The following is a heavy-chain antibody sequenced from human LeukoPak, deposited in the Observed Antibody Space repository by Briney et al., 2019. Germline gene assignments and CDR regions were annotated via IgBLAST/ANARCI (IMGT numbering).Heavy chain of an antibody. D-gene: IGHD3-3*01. J-gene: IGHJ5*02. CDR2: IIPIFGTA. V-gene: IGHV1-69*13. CDR3: AREDTRITIFGVVIRWFDH. Sequence: EASVKVSCKASGGTFSSYAISWVRQAPGQGLEWMGGIIPIFGTANYAQKFQGRVTITADESTSTAYMELSSLRSEDTAVYYCAREDTRITIFGVVIRWFDHWAQGTLVTVSS. CDR1: GGTFSSYA.